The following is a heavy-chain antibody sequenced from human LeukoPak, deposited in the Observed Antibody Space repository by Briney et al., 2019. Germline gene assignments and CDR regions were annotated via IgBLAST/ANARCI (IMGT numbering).Heavy chain of an antibody. CDR2: MNPNSGNT. J-gene: IGHJ4*02. Sequence: ASVKVSCKASGYTFTSYDINWVRQATGQGLEWMGWMNPNSGNTGYAQKFQGRVTMTRNTSISTAYMELSSLRSEDTAVYYCASRNCISPSCYRGLLDYWGQGTLVTVSS. V-gene: IGHV1-8*01. CDR1: GYTFTSYD. D-gene: IGHD2-2*01. CDR3: ASRNCISPSCYRGLLDY.